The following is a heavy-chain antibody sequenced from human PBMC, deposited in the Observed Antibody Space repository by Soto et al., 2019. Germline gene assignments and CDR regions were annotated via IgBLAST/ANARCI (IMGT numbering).Heavy chain of an antibody. V-gene: IGHV1-58*02. D-gene: IGHD4-17*01. J-gene: IGHJ4*02. CDR1: GFTFTSSA. CDR2: IVVGSGNT. CDR3: AADPTNDYGDYAFDY. Sequence: SVKVSCKASGFTFTSSAMQWVRQARGQRLEWIGWIVVGSGNTNYAQKFQERVTITRDMSTSTAYMELSSLRSEDTAVYYCAADPTNDYGDYAFDYWGQGTLVTVSS.